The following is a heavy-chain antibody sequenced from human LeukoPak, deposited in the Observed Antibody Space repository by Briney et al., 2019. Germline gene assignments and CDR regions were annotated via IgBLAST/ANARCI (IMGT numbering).Heavy chain of an antibody. D-gene: IGHD5-24*01. CDR1: GYTFTSYG. Sequence: APVKVSCKASGYTFTSYGISWVRQAPGQGLEWMGWISAYNGNTNYAQKLQGRATTTTDTSTSTAYMELRSLRSDDTAVYYCARVGDGLNDGFDIWGQGTMVTVSS. CDR3: ARVGDGLNDGFDI. J-gene: IGHJ3*02. CDR2: ISAYNGNT. V-gene: IGHV1-18*01.